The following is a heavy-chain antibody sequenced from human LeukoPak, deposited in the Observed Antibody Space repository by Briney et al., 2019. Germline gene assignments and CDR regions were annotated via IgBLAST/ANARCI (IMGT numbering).Heavy chain of an antibody. CDR3: ARDSGYDFWSGPGRRVGSKPLYYYYYYGMDV. J-gene: IGHJ6*02. Sequence: SQTLSLTCTVSGGSISSGSYYWSWIRQPAGKGLEWIGRIYTSGSTNYNPSLKSRVTISVDTSKNQFSLKLSSVTAADTAVYYCARDSGYDFWSGPGRRVGSKPLYYYYYYGMDVWGQGTTVTVSS. CDR1: GGSISSGSYY. V-gene: IGHV4-61*02. CDR2: IYTSGST. D-gene: IGHD3-3*01.